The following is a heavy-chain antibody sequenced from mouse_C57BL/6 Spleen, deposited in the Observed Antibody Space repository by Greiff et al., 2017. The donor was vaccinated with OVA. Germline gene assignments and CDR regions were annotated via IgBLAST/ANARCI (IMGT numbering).Heavy chain of an antibody. CDR2: ISDGGSYT. Sequence: EVQRVESGGGLVKPGGSLKLSCAASGFTFSSYAMSWVRQTPEKRLEWVATISDGGSYTYYPDNVKGRFTISRDNAKNNLYLQMSHLKSEDTAMYYCARGEELYFDYWGQGTTLTVSS. D-gene: IGHD2-12*01. CDR1: GFTFSSYA. V-gene: IGHV5-4*01. CDR3: ARGEELYFDY. J-gene: IGHJ2*01.